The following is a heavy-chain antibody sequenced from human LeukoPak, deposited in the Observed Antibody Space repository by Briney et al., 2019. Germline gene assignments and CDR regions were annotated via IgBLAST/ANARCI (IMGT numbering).Heavy chain of an antibody. D-gene: IGHD3-16*01. CDR2: IWNAGTNT. V-gene: IGHV3-33*01. J-gene: IGHJ4*02. Sequence: GGSLRLSCAASVFSFSTYGMHWVRQAPDKGLEWVALIWNAGTNTYYADSVKGRFTISRDNSKNTLYLQMNSLRAEDTAVYYCAGDTPPGGDYYFDYWGQGTLVIVSS. CDR3: AGDTPPGGDYYFDY. CDR1: VFSFSTYG.